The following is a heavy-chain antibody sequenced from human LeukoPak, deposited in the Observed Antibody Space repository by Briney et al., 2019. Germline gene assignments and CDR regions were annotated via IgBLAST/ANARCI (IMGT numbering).Heavy chain of an antibody. Sequence: SETLSLTCTVSGGSISSSSYYWGWIRQPPGKGLEWIGSIYYSGSTYYNPSLKSRVTISVDTSKNQFSLKLSSVTAADTAVYYCARDRGLSYDSSSWNTEPKSHYGMDVWGQGTTVTVSS. CDR3: ARDRGLSYDSSSWNTEPKSHYGMDV. V-gene: IGHV4-39*07. CDR2: IYYSGST. D-gene: IGHD6-13*01. CDR1: GGSISSSSYY. J-gene: IGHJ6*02.